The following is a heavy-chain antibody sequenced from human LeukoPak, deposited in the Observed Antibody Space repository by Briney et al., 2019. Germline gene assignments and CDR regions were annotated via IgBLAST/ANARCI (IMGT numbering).Heavy chain of an antibody. D-gene: IGHD3-22*01. J-gene: IGHJ4*02. CDR1: GFTLSSYA. CDR2: ISGSGGST. CDR3: APKYYYDSSGYYDY. Sequence: GGSLRLSCAASGFTLSSYAMSWVRQAPGKGLEWVSAISGSGGSTYYADSVKGRFTISRDNSKNTLCLQMNSLRAEDTAVYYCAPKYYYDSSGYYDYWGQGTLVTVSS. V-gene: IGHV3-23*01.